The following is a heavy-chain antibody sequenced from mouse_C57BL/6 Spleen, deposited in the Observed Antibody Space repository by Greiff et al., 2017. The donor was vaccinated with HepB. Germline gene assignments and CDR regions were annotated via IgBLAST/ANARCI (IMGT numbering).Heavy chain of an antibody. CDR1: GYTFTDYN. D-gene: IGHD2-1*01. CDR2: INPNNGGT. V-gene: IGHV1-22*01. CDR3: ARLYYGNLAWFAY. J-gene: IGHJ3*01. Sequence: EVQLQQSGPELVKPGASVKMSCKASGYTFTDYNMHWVKQSHGKSLEWIGYINPNNGGTSYNQKFKGKATLTVNKSSSTAYMELRSLTSEDSAVYYCARLYYGNLAWFAYWGQGTLVTVSA.